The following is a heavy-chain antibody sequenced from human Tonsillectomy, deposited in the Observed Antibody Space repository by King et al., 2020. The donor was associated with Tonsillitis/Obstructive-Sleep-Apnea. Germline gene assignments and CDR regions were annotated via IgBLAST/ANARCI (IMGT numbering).Heavy chain of an antibody. J-gene: IGHJ6*03. D-gene: IGHD6-13*01. CDR2: ISGSGGST. V-gene: IGHV3-23*04. CDR3: AKAFSLGYSYYYMDV. CDR1: GFTFSSYA. Sequence: VQLVESGGGLVQPGGSLTLSCAASGFTFSSYAMTWVRQAPGKGLEWVSGISGSGGSTYYADSVKGRFTISRDNSKNTLYLQMNSLRVEDTAVYYCAKAFSLGYSYYYMDVWGKGTTVTVSS.